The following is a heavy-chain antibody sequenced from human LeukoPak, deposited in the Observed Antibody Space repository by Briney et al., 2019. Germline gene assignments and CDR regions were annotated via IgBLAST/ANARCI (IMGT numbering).Heavy chain of an antibody. CDR2: IYYSGST. Sequence: SETLSLTCTVSGGSISSGDYYWSWIRQPSGKGLEWIGYIYYSGSTYYNPSLKSRVTISVDTSKNQFSLKLSSVTAADTAVYYCARAPDSSGFHFYFDYWGQGTLVTVSS. J-gene: IGHJ4*02. CDR3: ARAPDSSGFHFYFDY. D-gene: IGHD3-22*01. V-gene: IGHV4-30-4*08. CDR1: GGSISSGDYY.